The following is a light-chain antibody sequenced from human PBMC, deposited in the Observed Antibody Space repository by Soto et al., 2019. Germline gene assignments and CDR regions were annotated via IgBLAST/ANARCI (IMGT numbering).Light chain of an antibody. V-gene: IGKV3-15*01. J-gene: IGKJ1*01. CDR1: QSVSSN. CDR2: GAP. Sequence: EIVMTQSPATLSVSPGERATLSCRASQSVSSNLAWYQQKPGQAPRLLIYGAPTRATGISARFSGSGSGTEFTLTISSLQSEDFAVYYCQQYNNWPPMAFGQGTKVEIK. CDR3: QQYNNWPPMA.